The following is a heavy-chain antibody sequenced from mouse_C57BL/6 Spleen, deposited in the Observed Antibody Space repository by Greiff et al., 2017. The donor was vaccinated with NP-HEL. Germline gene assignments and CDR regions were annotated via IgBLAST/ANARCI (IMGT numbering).Heavy chain of an antibody. CDR3: ARRRSLNWDY. CDR2: ISGGGGNT. V-gene: IGHV5-9*04. Sequence: EVQVVESGGGLVKPGGSLKLSCAASGFTFSSYTMSWVRQTPEKRLEWVATISGGGGNTYYPASVKGRFTISRDNAKNTLYLQMSSLRSEDTAVYYCARRRSLNWDYWGQGTTLTVSS. CDR1: GFTFSSYT. J-gene: IGHJ2*01. D-gene: IGHD1-3*01.